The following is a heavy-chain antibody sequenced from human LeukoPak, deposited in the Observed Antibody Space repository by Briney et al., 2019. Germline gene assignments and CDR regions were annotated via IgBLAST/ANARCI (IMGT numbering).Heavy chain of an antibody. CDR2: IYYTGSS. J-gene: IGHJ5*02. CDR1: GGSISSSSYY. CDR3: ARLATSDFWSGYYSNWFDP. V-gene: IGHV4-39*01. D-gene: IGHD3-3*01. Sequence: SETLSLTCTVSGGSISSSSYYWGWIRQPPGKGLEWIGSIYYTGSSYYNPSLKSRVTISVDASKNQFSLKLSSVTAADTAVYYCARLATSDFWSGYYSNWFDPWGQGTLVTVSS.